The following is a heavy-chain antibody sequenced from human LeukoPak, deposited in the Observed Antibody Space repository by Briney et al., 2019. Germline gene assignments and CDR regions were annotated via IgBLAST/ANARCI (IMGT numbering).Heavy chain of an antibody. J-gene: IGHJ4*02. D-gene: IGHD1-1*01. CDR3: ARAAQLEPQPKYYFDY. CDR2: INWNGGST. V-gene: IGHV3-20*04. CDR1: GFTFDDYG. Sequence: GGSLRLSCAASGFTFDDYGMSWVRQAPGKGLEWVSGINWNGGSTGCADSVKGRFTISRDNAKNSLYLQMNSLRAEDTALYYCARAAQLEPQPKYYFDYWGQGTLVTVSS.